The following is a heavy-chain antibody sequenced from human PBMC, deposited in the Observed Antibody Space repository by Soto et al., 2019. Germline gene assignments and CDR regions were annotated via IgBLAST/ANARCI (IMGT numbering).Heavy chain of an antibody. CDR1: GFTFSSYG. D-gene: IGHD5-12*01. CDR2: IWHDGSNK. J-gene: IGHJ3*02. CDR3: ASDSTLLGVGGGGYNAFDI. V-gene: IGHV3-33*01. Sequence: PGGSLRLSCAASGFTFSSYGMHWGRQAPGKGLEWVAVIWHDGSNKYYADSVKARFTISRDNSKNTLYLQMNSLRAEDTAVYYCASDSTLLGVGGGGYNAFDIWGQGKRVTVSS.